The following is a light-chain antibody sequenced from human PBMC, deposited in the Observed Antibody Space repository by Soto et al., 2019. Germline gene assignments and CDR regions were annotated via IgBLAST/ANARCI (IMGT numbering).Light chain of an antibody. J-gene: IGKJ5*01. Sequence: IEVKQSAPPVSLNTGETATLSCRASQSVDQFLAWYQQRPGQPPRLLIFDSSNRATGVPVRFSGTGSGTVFTLTIGSLEPEESALYYCQQWKNWPPITFGQWALLEI. V-gene: IGKV3-11*01. CDR1: QSVDQF. CDR3: QQWKNWPPIT. CDR2: DSS.